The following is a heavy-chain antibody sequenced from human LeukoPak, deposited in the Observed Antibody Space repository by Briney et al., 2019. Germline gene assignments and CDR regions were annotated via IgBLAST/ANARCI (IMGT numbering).Heavy chain of an antibody. D-gene: IGHD6-13*01. V-gene: IGHV3-20*04. CDR1: GFTFDDYG. Sequence: GGSLRLSCAASGFTFDDYGMSWVRQAPGKGLEWVSGINWNGGSTGYADSVKGRFTISRDNAKNSLYLQMNSLRAEDTALYYCARWGQQLVRYYYYYYMDVWGKGTTVTVSS. CDR3: ARWGQQLVRYYYYYYMDV. CDR2: INWNGGST. J-gene: IGHJ6*03.